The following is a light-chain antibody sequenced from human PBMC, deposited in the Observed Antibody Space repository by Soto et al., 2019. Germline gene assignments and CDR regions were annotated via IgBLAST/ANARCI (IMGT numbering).Light chain of an antibody. CDR3: QQYNSYSYT. Sequence: DIQMTQSPSTLSASVGDRVTITCRASQSISSWLAGYQQKPGKAPKLLIYDASSLESGVPSTFSGSGSGTEFTLHISSLQPDDFATYYCQQYNSYSYTFGQGTKLEIK. CDR2: DAS. J-gene: IGKJ2*01. V-gene: IGKV1-5*01. CDR1: QSISSW.